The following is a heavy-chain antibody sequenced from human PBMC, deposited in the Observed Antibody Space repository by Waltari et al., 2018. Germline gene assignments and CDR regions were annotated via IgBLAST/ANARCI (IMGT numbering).Heavy chain of an antibody. CDR3: ARRTTVSYYFDY. J-gene: IGHJ4*01. V-gene: IGHV4-34*01. Sequence: VQLQQWGAGLLKPSETLSLTCAVYGGSFSGYYWSWIRQPPGKGLEWIGEINHSGSTNYNPSLKSRVTISVDTSKNQFSLKLSSVTAADTAVYYCARRTTVSYYFDYWGQEPWSPSP. CDR1: GGSFSGYY. D-gene: IGHD4-17*01. CDR2: INHSGST.